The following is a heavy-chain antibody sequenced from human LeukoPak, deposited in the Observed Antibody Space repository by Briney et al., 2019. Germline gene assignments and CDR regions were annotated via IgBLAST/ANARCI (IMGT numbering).Heavy chain of an antibody. D-gene: IGHD6-13*01. CDR2: ISGSGGSA. CDR3: AKDSAAAGFDY. J-gene: IGHJ4*02. Sequence: GGSLRLSCAASGFIFSSYAMSWVRQAPGKGLEWVSTISGSGGSAYYADSVKGRFTISRDNSKNTLYLQMNSLRAEDTAVYYCAKDSAAAGFDYWGQGTLVTVSS. CDR1: GFIFSSYA. V-gene: IGHV3-23*01.